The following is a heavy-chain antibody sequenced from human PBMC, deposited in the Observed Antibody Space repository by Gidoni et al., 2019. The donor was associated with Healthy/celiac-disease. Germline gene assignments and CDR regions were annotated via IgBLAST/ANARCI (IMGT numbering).Heavy chain of an antibody. V-gene: IGHV3-23*01. CDR1: GFTFSSSA. Sequence: EVQLLESGGGLVQPGGSLRLSCAASGFTFSSSAMSWVRQAPGKGLEWVSAISGSGGSTYYADSVKGRFTISRDNSKNTLYLQKNSLRAEDTAVYYCAKDGRLDPGVVITIYFDYWGQGTLVTVSS. CDR3: AKDGRLDPGVVITIYFDY. J-gene: IGHJ4*02. CDR2: ISGSGGST. D-gene: IGHD3-3*01.